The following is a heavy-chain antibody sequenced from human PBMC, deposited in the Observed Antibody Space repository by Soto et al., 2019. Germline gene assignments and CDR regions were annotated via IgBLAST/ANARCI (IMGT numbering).Heavy chain of an antibody. J-gene: IGHJ4*02. Sequence: SGAEVKKPGASVKVSCKTSGYTFTSYHISWVRQAPGQGLEWMGWISAYNTNTNYAQKFQGRVTMTTDTLASTAYMELRSLRSDDTAVYYCARDTPPTDYWGQGTLVTVSS. V-gene: IGHV1-18*01. CDR3: ARDTPPTDY. CDR2: ISAYNTNT. CDR1: GYTFTSYH.